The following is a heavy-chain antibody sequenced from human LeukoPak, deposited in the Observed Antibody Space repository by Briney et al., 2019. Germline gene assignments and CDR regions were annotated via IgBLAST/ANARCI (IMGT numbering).Heavy chain of an antibody. V-gene: IGHV3-23*01. CDR1: GFTFSSYA. J-gene: IGHJ4*02. CDR3: AKAEGYDILTGLDY. Sequence: GGSLRLSCATSGFTFSSYAMSWVRQAPGKGLEWVSGIGASGGSTYYADSVKGRFTISRDNSKNTLYLQMNSLRTEDTVVYYCAKAEGYDILTGLDYWGQGTLVTVSS. CDR2: IGASGGST. D-gene: IGHD3-9*01.